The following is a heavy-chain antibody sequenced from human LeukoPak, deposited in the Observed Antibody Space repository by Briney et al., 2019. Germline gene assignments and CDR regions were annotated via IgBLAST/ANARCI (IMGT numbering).Heavy chain of an antibody. D-gene: IGHD3-22*01. V-gene: IGHV4-39*01. CDR2: IYYSGST. CDR1: GGSISSSSYY. CDR3: ARERITMIVVDRTSDY. Sequence: SETLSLTCTVSGGSISSSSYYWGWIRQPPGKGLDWIGSIYYSGSTYYNPSLKSRVTISVDTSKNQFSLKLSSVTAADTAVYYCARERITMIVVDRTSDYWGQGTLVTVSS. J-gene: IGHJ4*02.